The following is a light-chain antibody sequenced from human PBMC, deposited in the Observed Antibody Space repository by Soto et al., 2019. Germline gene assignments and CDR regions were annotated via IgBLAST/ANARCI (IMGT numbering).Light chain of an antibody. V-gene: IGLV2-11*01. CDR3: CSFAGHYTLV. J-gene: IGLJ2*01. CDR2: DVN. CDR1: SSDVGGYNT. Sequence: QSVLTQPRSVSGSPGQSVTISCTGTSSDVGGYNTVSWYQQYPGKAPKFMIYDVNKRPSGVPDRFSGSKSGNTASLTISGLQAEDEAYYYCCSFAGHYTLVFGGGTKLTVL.